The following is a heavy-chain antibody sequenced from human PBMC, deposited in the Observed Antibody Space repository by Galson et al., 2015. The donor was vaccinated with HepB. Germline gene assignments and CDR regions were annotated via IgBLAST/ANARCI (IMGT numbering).Heavy chain of an antibody. CDR3: ARTIAGAGTSS. J-gene: IGHJ5*02. CDR2: TNRDGSDK. V-gene: IGHV3-7*03. CDR1: GITFSSYW. D-gene: IGHD6-13*01. Sequence: SLRLSCAVSGITFSSYWMNWVRQAPGKGLEWVANTNRDGSDKYYVDSVKGRFTISRDNAKNSLYLQMNSLRAEDTALYYCARTIAGAGTSSWGQGTLVTVSS.